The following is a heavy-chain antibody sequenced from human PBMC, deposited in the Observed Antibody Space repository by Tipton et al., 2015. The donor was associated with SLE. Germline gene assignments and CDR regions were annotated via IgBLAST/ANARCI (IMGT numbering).Heavy chain of an antibody. CDR1: GGSISSGSYY. CDR2: IYTSGST. Sequence: TLSLTCTVSGGSISSGSYYWSWIRQPAGKGLEWIGYIYTSGSTNYNPSLKSRLTISLDTSKNQFSLNLSAVTAADTAVYYCASRGSSPNFDYWGQGTLVTVSS. D-gene: IGHD6-6*01. V-gene: IGHV4-61*09. CDR3: ASRGSSPNFDY. J-gene: IGHJ4*02.